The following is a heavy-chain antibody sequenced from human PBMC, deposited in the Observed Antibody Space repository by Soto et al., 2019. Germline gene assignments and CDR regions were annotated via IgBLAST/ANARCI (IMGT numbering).Heavy chain of an antibody. V-gene: IGHV4-61*01. CDR3: ARSSRYGMDV. J-gene: IGHJ6*02. CDR2: IFYSGTT. CDR1: GDSVNIGSYY. Sequence: SLTCTVSGDSVNIGSYYWSWIRQPPGMGLEWLGYIFYSGTTNYNPSLKSRVTISLHMSKNQFSLNGGSVTAPDTAVYYCARSSRYGMDVGGQGTTVTVSS.